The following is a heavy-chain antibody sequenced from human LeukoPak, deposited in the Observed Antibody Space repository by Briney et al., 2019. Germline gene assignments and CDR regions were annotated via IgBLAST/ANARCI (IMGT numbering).Heavy chain of an antibody. V-gene: IGHV3-30*18. D-gene: IGHD3-22*01. CDR3: AKDYYDSSGYYYFTY. CDR2: ISYDGSNK. Sequence: GGSLRLSCAASGFTFSSYGIHWVRQAPGKGLEWVAVISYDGSNKYYADSVKGRFTISRDNSKNTLYLQMNSLRAEDTAVYYCAKDYYDSSGYYYFTYWGQGTLVTVSS. J-gene: IGHJ4*02. CDR1: GFTFSSYG.